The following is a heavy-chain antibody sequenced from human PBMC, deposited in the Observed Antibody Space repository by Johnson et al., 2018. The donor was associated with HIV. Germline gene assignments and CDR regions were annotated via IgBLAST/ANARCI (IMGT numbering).Heavy chain of an antibody. CDR1: GFTFSSYA. Sequence: QMLLVESGGGVVQPGRSLRLSCAASGFTFSSYAMHWVRQAPGKGLEWVSIIYSGDSTYYADSVKGRFTTSRDNSKNMLYLQMNSLRAEDTAVYYCARDQRLAAVATDGCDVWGQGTMVTVSS. V-gene: IGHV3-NL1*01. CDR2: IYSGDST. CDR3: ARDQRLAAVATDGCDV. D-gene: IGHD6-13*01. J-gene: IGHJ3*01.